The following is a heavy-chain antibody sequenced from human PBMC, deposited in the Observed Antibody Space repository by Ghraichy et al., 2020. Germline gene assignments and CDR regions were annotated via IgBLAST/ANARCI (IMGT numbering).Heavy chain of an antibody. Sequence: GGSLRLSCAASGFTFSKYPMHWVRQAPGKGLEDVSVITGDGGSTYYADSVKGRFTISRDNSKNPLYLQMGSLRAEDMAVYFCARGNSMVRGFVIDYYGLDVWGQGTTVTVSS. J-gene: IGHJ6*02. CDR1: GFTFSKYP. D-gene: IGHD3-10*01. V-gene: IGHV3-64*02. CDR2: ITGDGGST. CDR3: ARGNSMVRGFVIDYYGLDV.